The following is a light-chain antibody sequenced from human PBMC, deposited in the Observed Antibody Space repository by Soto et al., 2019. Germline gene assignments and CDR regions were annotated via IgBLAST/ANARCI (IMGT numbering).Light chain of an antibody. J-gene: IGKJ4*01. CDR2: DAS. CDR3: QQYSSMLS. Sequence: DIPMTQSPSSLSASVGDRVTIACRSSHDVSRNLNWLQQKRGKAPKLLIYDASNLERGVPSRFSGSECGTDFILTISRLQPEDVATYYCQQYSSMLSFGGGT. V-gene: IGKV1-33*01. CDR1: HDVSRN.